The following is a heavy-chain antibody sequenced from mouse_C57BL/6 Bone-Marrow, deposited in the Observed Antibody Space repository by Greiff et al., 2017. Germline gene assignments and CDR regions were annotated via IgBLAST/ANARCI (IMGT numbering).Heavy chain of an antibody. D-gene: IGHD2-12*01. J-gene: IGHJ4*01. CDR3: TREGLYYKGDYYAMDY. CDR2: ISSGGDYI. Sequence: EVKLMESGEGLVKPGGSLKLSCAASGFTFSSYAMSWVRQTPEKRLEWVAYISSGGDYIYYADTVKGRFTISRDNARNTLYLQMSSLKSEDTAMYYCTREGLYYKGDYYAMDYWGQGTSVTVSS. V-gene: IGHV5-9-1*02. CDR1: GFTFSSYA.